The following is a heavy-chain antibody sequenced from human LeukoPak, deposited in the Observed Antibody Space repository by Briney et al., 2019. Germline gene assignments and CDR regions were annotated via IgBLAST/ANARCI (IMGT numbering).Heavy chain of an antibody. Sequence: GGSLRLSCAASGFTFSSYEMNWVRQAPGKGLEWVSYISSSGSTIYYADSVKGRFTISRDNAKKSLYLQMNSLRAGDTAVYYCARLENSVVVPGALDYWGQGTLVTVSS. CDR1: GFTFSSYE. CDR2: ISSSGSTI. V-gene: IGHV3-48*03. J-gene: IGHJ4*02. D-gene: IGHD2-2*01. CDR3: ARLENSVVVPGALDY.